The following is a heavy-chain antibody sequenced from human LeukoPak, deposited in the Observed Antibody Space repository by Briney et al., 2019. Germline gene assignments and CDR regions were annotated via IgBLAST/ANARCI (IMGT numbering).Heavy chain of an antibody. Sequence: GGSLRLSCAASGFIFSSYGMHWVRQAPGKGLEWVSAISGSGGSTYYADSVKGRFTISRDNSKNTLYLQMNSLRAEDTAVYYCAKDGASYSSSTYFDYWGQGTLVTVSS. D-gene: IGHD6-6*01. CDR2: ISGSGGST. CDR1: GFIFSSYG. V-gene: IGHV3-23*01. CDR3: AKDGASYSSSTYFDY. J-gene: IGHJ4*02.